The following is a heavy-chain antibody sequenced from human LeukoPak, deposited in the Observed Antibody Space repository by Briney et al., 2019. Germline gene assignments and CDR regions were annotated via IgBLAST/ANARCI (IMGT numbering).Heavy chain of an antibody. CDR1: GFTFSSYW. J-gene: IGHJ6*02. CDR3: VRAMDV. CDR2: INQDGSEK. Sequence: GGSLRLSCAASGFTFSSYWVNWVRQAPGKGLEWVANINQDGSEKYYVDSVKGRFIITRDNAKNSLYLQMNSLRADDTAVYYCVRAMDVWGQGTTVTVSS. V-gene: IGHV3-7*01.